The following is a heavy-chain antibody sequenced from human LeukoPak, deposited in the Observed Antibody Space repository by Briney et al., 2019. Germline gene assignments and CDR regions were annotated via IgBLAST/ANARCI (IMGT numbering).Heavy chain of an antibody. D-gene: IGHD3-10*01. CDR2: VWYDGSNR. CDR3: VRDPYSSGSYGDY. Sequence: GGSLRLSCVASGFTFRTYGMHWVRQAPGKGLEWVAVVWYDGSNRYYADSVKGRFTISRDNSKNTLYLQMNSLRAEDTAVYYCVRDPYSSGSYGDYWGQGTLVTVSS. CDR1: GFTFRTYG. J-gene: IGHJ4*02. V-gene: IGHV3-33*01.